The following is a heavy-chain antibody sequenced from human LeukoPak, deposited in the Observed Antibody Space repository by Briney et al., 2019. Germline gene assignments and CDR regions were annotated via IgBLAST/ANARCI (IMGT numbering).Heavy chain of an antibody. Sequence: SVKVSCKASGGTFSSYAISWVRQAPGQGLEWMGGIIPIFGTANYAQKFQGRVTITTDESTSTAYMELSSLRSEGTAVYYCARASEYYDFWSGPDYYYYMDVWGKGTTVTVSS. CDR1: GGTFSSYA. J-gene: IGHJ6*03. V-gene: IGHV1-69*05. CDR2: IIPIFGTA. CDR3: ARASEYYDFWSGPDYYYYMDV. D-gene: IGHD3-3*01.